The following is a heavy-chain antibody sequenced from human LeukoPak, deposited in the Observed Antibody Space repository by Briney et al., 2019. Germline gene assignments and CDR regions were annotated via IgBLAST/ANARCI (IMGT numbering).Heavy chain of an antibody. Sequence: SETLSLTCTVSGGSISSSSYYWGWIRQPPGKGLGWIGSIYYSGNTYYNPSLKSRVTISADTSKNQFSLKLSSVTAADTAVYYCAKLGIAYYYDSSGDGRLDYWGQGTLVTVSS. CDR3: AKLGIAYYYDSSGDGRLDY. J-gene: IGHJ4*02. CDR1: GGSISSSSYY. D-gene: IGHD3-22*01. CDR2: IYYSGNT. V-gene: IGHV4-39*01.